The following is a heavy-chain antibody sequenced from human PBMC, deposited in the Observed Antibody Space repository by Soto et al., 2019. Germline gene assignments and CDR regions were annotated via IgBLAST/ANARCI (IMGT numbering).Heavy chain of an antibody. J-gene: IGHJ6*02. V-gene: IGHV4-31*03. CDR1: CGSISSGGYY. CDR3: ARDPAVSTIAAAGTDYYYGMDV. CDR2: IYYSGST. D-gene: IGHD6-13*01. Sequence: SETLSLTCTVSCGSISSGGYYWSWIRQHPGKGLEWIGYIYYSGSTYYNPSLKSRVTISVDTSKNQFSLKLSSVTAADTAVYYCARDPAVSTIAAAGTDYYYGMDVWGQGTTVTVSS.